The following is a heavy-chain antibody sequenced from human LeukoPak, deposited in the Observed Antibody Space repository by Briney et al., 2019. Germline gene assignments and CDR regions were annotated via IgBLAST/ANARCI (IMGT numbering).Heavy chain of an antibody. J-gene: IGHJ5*02. CDR2: ISYDGSNK. D-gene: IGHD6-13*01. CDR1: GLTFSSYG. V-gene: IGHV3-30*03. CDR3: ARGIGYGYSSSWYRLSWFDP. Sequence: PGGSLRLSCAASGLTFSSYGMHWVRQAPGKGLEWVAVISYDGSNKYYADSVKGRFTISRDNSKNTLYLQMNSLRAEDTAVYYCARGIGYGYSSSWYRLSWFDPWGQGTLVTVSS.